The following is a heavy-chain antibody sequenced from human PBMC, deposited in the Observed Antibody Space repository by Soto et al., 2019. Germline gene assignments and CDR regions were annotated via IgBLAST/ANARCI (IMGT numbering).Heavy chain of an antibody. CDR3: ARYTTNWWFDP. D-gene: IGHD7-27*01. J-gene: IGHJ5*02. Sequence: PSETLSLTCTVSGGSISSYYWSWIQQPPGKGLEWIGYIYYSGSTNYNPSLKSRVTISVDTSKNQFSLKLSSVTAADTAVYYCARYTTNWWFDPWGQGTLVTVSS. V-gene: IGHV4-59*01. CDR2: IYYSGST. CDR1: GGSISSYY.